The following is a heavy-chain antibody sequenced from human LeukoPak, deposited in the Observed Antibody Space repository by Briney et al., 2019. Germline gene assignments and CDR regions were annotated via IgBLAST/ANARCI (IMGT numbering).Heavy chain of an antibody. Sequence: GGSLRLSCAASGFTFSIYTMNWVRQAPGKGLEWVSYIGRSGITIYYADSVKGRFTISRDNAANSLYLQMNSLRAEDTAVYHCARDRGLTYYYDSSGYRPMDVWGKGTTVTVSS. D-gene: IGHD3-22*01. V-gene: IGHV3-48*04. CDR2: IGRSGITI. CDR1: GFTFSIYT. J-gene: IGHJ6*03. CDR3: ARDRGLTYYYDSSGYRPMDV.